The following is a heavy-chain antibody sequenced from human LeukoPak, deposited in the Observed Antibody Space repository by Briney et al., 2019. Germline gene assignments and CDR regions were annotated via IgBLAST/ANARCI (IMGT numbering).Heavy chain of an antibody. CDR1: GGSISSYY. CDR3: ARIMGDSSGYYYYDY. CDR2: IYYSGST. D-gene: IGHD3-22*01. Sequence: SETLSLTCTVSGGSISSYYWSWIRQPPGKGLEWIGYIYYSGSTNYNPSLKSRVTISVDTSKNQFSLKLGSVTAADTAVYYCARIMGDSSGYYYYDYWGQGTLVTVSS. V-gene: IGHV4-59*01. J-gene: IGHJ4*02.